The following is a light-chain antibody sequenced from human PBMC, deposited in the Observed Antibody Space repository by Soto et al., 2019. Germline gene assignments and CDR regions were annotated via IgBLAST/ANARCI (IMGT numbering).Light chain of an antibody. J-gene: IGKJ3*01. CDR2: DAF. V-gene: IGKV3-11*01. CDR1: QSVSSS. Sequence: EIVLTQAPDTLSLSPGERATLSCRASQSVSSSLAWYQQKPGQAPRLLIYDAFNRATGIPARFSGSGSGTDFTLTISSLEPEDFAVYYCQQSSNWPPEVTFGPGTKVDIK. CDR3: QQSSNWPPEVT.